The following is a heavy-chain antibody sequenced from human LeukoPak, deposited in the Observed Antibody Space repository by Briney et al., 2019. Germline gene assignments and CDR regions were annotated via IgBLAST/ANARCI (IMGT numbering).Heavy chain of an antibody. J-gene: IGHJ4*02. CDR3: ARDQEGFDY. V-gene: IGHV1-46*01. CDR1: GYSFTSNY. Sequence: ASVKVSCKVSGYSFTSNYIHWVGQAPGQGLEWMGMIYPRXXSXSXXXXXXXXXXVTRDTSTSTVHMELSGLRSEDTAVYYCARDQEGFDYWGQGTLVTVSS. CDR2: IYPRXXSX.